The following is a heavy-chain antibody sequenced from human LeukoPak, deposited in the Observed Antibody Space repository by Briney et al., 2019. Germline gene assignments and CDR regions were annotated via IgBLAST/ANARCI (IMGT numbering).Heavy chain of an antibody. J-gene: IGHJ4*02. CDR2: ISNSAI. V-gene: IGHV3-48*04. Sequence: PGGSLRLSCATSGFTFTSYGMNWVRQAPGKGLEWVSYISNSAILYADSVRGRFTISRDNAKNSLYLQMNSLRAEDTAIYYCTRVPYGDYWSSDYWGQGTLVTVSS. D-gene: IGHD4-17*01. CDR1: GFTFTSYG. CDR3: TRVPYGDYWSSDY.